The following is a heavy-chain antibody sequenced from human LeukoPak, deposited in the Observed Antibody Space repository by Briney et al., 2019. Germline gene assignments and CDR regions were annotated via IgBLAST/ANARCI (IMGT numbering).Heavy chain of an antibody. CDR3: ARGPHDYGDY. V-gene: IGHV1-2*02. CDR1: GYTFTGYF. Sequence: ASVQVSCKASGYTFTGYFIHWVRQAPGQGLEWMGGINPNSGGTNYAQKFQGRVTMTRDTSITTVYMELNRLRSDDTAVYFCARGPHDYGDYWGQGTLVIVSS. J-gene: IGHJ4*02. CDR2: INPNSGGT.